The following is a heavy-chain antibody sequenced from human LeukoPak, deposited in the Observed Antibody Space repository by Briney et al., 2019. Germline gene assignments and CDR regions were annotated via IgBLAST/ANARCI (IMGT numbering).Heavy chain of an antibody. CDR3: ARANYDILTGPRVDWFDP. D-gene: IGHD3-9*01. V-gene: IGHV4-59*01. CDR1: GGSISSYY. J-gene: IGHJ5*02. Sequence: SETQSLTCTVSGGSISSYYWSWIRQPPGKGLEWLGYIYYSGSTNYNPSLKSRVTISVDTSKNQFSLKLSSVTAADTAVYYCARANYDILTGPRVDWFDPWGQGTLVTVSS. CDR2: IYYSGST.